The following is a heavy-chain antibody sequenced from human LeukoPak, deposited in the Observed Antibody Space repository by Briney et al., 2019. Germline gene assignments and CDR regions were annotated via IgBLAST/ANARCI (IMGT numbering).Heavy chain of an antibody. V-gene: IGHV4-34*01. Sequence: PSETLSLTCAVYGGSFSGYYWSWIRQPPGKGLEWIGEINHSGSTNYNPSLKSRVTISVDTSKNQFSLNLNSVTAADTAVYYCARGGDYYGSGIPFDFWGQGTLVTVSS. J-gene: IGHJ4*02. CDR1: GGSFSGYY. CDR3: ARGGDYYGSGIPFDF. CDR2: INHSGST. D-gene: IGHD3-10*01.